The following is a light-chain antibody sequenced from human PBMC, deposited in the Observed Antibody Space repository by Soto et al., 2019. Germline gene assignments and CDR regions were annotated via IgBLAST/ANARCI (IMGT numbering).Light chain of an antibody. CDR3: CSWTSSSTYV. CDR2: EVS. CDR1: SNDVGSYDR. Sequence: QSVLTQPPSVSGAPGQSVAISCTGTSNDVGSYDRVSWYQQPPGTAPKLIISEVSNRPPGVPDRFSGSKSGNTASLTISGLQAEDEADYYCCSWTSSSTYVFGTGTKVTVL. V-gene: IGLV2-18*02. J-gene: IGLJ1*01.